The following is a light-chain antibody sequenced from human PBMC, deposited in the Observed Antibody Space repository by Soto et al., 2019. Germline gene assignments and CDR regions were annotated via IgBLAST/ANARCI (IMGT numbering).Light chain of an antibody. CDR3: AAWDDSLNGYV. CDR1: SSNIGSNS. V-gene: IGLV1-44*01. CDR2: STD. J-gene: IGLJ1*01. Sequence: QSVLTQPPSASGTPGQRVTISCSGSSSNIGSNSVNWYLQLPGKAPKLLISSTDQRPSGVPGRFSGSKSGTSGSLAISGLQSEDEADYYCAAWDDSLNGYVFGTGTKLTVL.